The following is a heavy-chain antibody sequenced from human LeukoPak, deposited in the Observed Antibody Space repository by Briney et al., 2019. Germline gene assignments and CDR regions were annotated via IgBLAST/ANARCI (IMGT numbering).Heavy chain of an antibody. J-gene: IGHJ1*01. CDR1: GFTFGSYA. D-gene: IGHD3-3*01. V-gene: IGHV3-23*01. CDR2: LNSNGGGT. CDR3: AKEGVVPALFQH. Sequence: PGVSLRLSCAASGFTFGSYAMSWVRQAPGKGPEWLSSLNSNGGGTYYSDSVKGRFTISRDNSKNTLYLQMNGLSPEDTAVYYCAKEGVVPALFQHWGQGTLVTVSS.